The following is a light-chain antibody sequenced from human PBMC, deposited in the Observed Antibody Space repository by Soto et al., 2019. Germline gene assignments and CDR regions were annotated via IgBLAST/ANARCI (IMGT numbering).Light chain of an antibody. V-gene: IGLV2-23*02. Sequence: QSALTQPASVSGPPGQSITIPCTGTSGDVGSYNLVSWYQQHPGKAPKLLIYEVTERPSGVSNRFSGSKSGSTASLTISGLQPDDEADYYCCSYAGNSEVFGTGTKVTVL. CDR1: SGDVGSYNL. J-gene: IGLJ1*01. CDR2: EVT. CDR3: CSYAGNSEV.